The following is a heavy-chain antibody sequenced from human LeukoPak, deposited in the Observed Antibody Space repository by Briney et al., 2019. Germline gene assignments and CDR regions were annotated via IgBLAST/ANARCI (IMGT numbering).Heavy chain of an antibody. V-gene: IGHV1-69*13. J-gene: IGHJ5*02. CDR2: IIPIFGTA. Sequence: SVKVSCKASGGTLSSYAISWVRQAPGQGLEWMGGIIPIFGTANYAQKFQGRVTITADESTSTAYMELSSLRSEDTAVYYCARGRQTYYYDSSGYNWFDPWGQGTLVTVSS. CDR3: ARGRQTYYYDSSGYNWFDP. CDR1: GGTLSSYA. D-gene: IGHD3-22*01.